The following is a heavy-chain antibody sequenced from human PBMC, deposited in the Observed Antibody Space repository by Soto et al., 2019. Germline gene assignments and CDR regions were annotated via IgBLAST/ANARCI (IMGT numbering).Heavy chain of an antibody. CDR2: ICYSGTT. CDR3: AREPRQGDRIYYFDY. D-gene: IGHD2-21*02. J-gene: IGHJ4*02. CDR1: GGFISSFC. V-gene: IGHV4-59*01. Sequence: SETLSLTCAVSGGFISSFCWNWIRQSPGKGLEWIGYICYSGTTNYNPSLKSRVTISVDTSKKQFSLQLSSVTAADTAVYYCAREPRQGDRIYYFDYWGQGTLVTVSS.